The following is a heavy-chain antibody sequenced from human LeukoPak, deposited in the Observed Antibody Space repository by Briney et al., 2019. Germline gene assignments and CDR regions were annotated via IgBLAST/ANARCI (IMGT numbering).Heavy chain of an antibody. J-gene: IGHJ4*02. Sequence: GSLRLSCAASGFTFSSYWMNWVRQAPGKGLEWIGEINHSGSTNYNPSLKSRVTISVDTSKNQFSLKLSSVTAADTAVYYCARPRDGYNYGGFDYWGQGTLVTVSS. D-gene: IGHD5-24*01. CDR2: INHSGST. CDR3: ARPRDGYNYGGFDY. V-gene: IGHV4-34*01. CDR1: GFTFSSYW.